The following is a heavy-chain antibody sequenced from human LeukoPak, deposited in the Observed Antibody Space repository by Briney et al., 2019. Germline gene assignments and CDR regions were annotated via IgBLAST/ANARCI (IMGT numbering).Heavy chain of an antibody. CDR2: INPSGGST. Sequence: ASVKVSCKVSGYTLTELSMHWVRQAPGQGLEWMGIINPSGGSTSYAQKFQGRVTMTRDTSTSTVYMELSSLRSEDTAVYYCARDLTTGYDFWSGNYYYYYYMDVWGKGTTVTVSS. CDR3: ARDLTTGYDFWSGNYYYYYYMDV. D-gene: IGHD3-3*01. J-gene: IGHJ6*03. V-gene: IGHV1-46*01. CDR1: GYTLTELS.